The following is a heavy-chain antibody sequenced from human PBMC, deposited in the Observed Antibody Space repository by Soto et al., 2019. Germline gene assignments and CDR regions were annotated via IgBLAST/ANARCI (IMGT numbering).Heavy chain of an antibody. CDR1: GFTFSSYA. D-gene: IGHD1-1*01. J-gene: IGHJ4*02. CDR2: ISTSGGGT. V-gene: IGHV3-23*01. CDR3: AKAHTTWNFDY. Sequence: GGSLRLSCAASGFTFSSYAMSWVRQAPGKGLEWVSAISTSGGGTYYADSVKGRFTISRDNSKNTLYLQMNNLRAEDTAVYYCAKAHTTWNFDYWGQGTLVTVSS.